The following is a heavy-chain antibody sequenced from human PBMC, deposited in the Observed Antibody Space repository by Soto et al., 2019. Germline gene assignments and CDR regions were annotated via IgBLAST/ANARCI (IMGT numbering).Heavy chain of an antibody. J-gene: IGHJ4*02. Sequence: GGSLGLSCSASGFTFSSYAMHWARQAPGKGLEYVSAISSNGGSTYYADSVKGRFTISRDNSKNTLYLQMSSLRAEDTAVYYCVKPLYSSWFDYWGQGTLVTVSS. V-gene: IGHV3-64D*08. CDR1: GFTFSSYA. CDR2: ISSNGGST. D-gene: IGHD6-6*01. CDR3: VKPLYSSWFDY.